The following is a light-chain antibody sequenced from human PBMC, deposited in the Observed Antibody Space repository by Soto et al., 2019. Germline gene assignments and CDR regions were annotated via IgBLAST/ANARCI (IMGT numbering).Light chain of an antibody. CDR1: QSVSSY. Sequence: EIVLTQSPATLSLSPGERATLSCRASQSVSSYLAWYQQKPGQAPRLLIYDASNRATGIPARFSGSGSGTDFTLTISSLVPKDFAVYYCQQRSNWPPYTFGQGTKLEIK. CDR2: DAS. V-gene: IGKV3-11*01. J-gene: IGKJ2*01. CDR3: QQRSNWPPYT.